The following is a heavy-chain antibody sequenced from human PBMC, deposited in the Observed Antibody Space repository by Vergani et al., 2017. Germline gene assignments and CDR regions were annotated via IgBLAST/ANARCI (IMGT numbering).Heavy chain of an antibody. CDR2: ISSSGSTI. D-gene: IGHD3-22*01. V-gene: IGHV3-48*03. CDR3: AKEWFGRGYYDDSSGYYYDAFDI. CDR1: GFTFSSYE. Sequence: EVQLVESGGGLVQPGGSLRLSCAASGFTFSSYEMNWVRQAPGKGLEWVSYISSSGSTIYYADSVKGRFTISRDNAKNSLYLQMNSLRAEDTAVYYCAKEWFGRGYYDDSSGYYYDAFDIGGEGIMVTVSS. J-gene: IGHJ3*02.